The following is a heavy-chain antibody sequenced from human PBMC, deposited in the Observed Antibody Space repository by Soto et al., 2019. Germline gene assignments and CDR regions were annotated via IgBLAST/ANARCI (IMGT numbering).Heavy chain of an antibody. J-gene: IGHJ6*03. D-gene: IGHD5-12*01. CDR1: GFTFSTYA. Sequence: EVQLLESGGGLVQPGGSLRLSCAASGFTFSTYAMSWVRQAPGKGLEWVSAINAPGSRTDHADSVKGRFTISRDNSKNTLYLQMNSLRAEDTAVYYCAKAGLPSDRYYYYHMDVWGRGTTVTVSS. CDR2: INAPGSRT. CDR3: AKAGLPSDRYYYYHMDV. V-gene: IGHV3-23*01.